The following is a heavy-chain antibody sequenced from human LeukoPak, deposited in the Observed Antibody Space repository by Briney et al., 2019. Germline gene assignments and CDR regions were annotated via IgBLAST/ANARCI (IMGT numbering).Heavy chain of an antibody. CDR2: IYYSGST. Sequence: PSETLSLTCTVSGGSISGYYWSWIRHPPGKGPEWIGYIYYSGSTNYNPSLKSRVTISVDTSKNQFSLKMNSVTAADTAVYYCARLASSGWSHCDYWGQGTLVTVSS. V-gene: IGHV4-59*08. D-gene: IGHD6-19*01. CDR3: ARLASSGWSHCDY. J-gene: IGHJ4*02. CDR1: GGSISGYY.